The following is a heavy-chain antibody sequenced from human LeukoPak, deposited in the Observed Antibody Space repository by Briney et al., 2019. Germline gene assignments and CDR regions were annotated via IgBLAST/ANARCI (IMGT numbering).Heavy chain of an antibody. CDR1: GGSISSYY. V-gene: IGHV4-59*12. CDR2: IYYSGST. Sequence: SETLSLTCTVSGGSISSYYWSWIRQPPGKGLEWIGYIYYSGSTNYNPSLKGRVTISVDTSKNQFSLKLSSVTAADTAVYYCAWDKVNWYFDLWGRGTLVTVSS. CDR3: AWDKVNWYFDL. J-gene: IGHJ2*01.